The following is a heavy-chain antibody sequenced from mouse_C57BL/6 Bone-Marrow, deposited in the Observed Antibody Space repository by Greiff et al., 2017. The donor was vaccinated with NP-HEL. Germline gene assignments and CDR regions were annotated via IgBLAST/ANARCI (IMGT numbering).Heavy chain of an antibody. Sequence: QVQLQQPGAELVRPGTSVKLSCKASGYTFTSYWMHWVKQRPGQGLEWIGVIDPSDSYTNYNQKFKGKATLTVDTSSSTAYMQLSSLTSEDSAVYYGALLLRSLFAYWGQGTLVTVSA. CDR2: IDPSDSYT. CDR1: GYTFTSYW. V-gene: IGHV1-59*01. J-gene: IGHJ3*01. D-gene: IGHD1-1*01. CDR3: ALLLRSLFAY.